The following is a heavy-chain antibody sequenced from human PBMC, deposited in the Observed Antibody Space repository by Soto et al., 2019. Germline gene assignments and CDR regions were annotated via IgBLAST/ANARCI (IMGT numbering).Heavy chain of an antibody. J-gene: IGHJ4*02. Sequence: GGSLRLSCAASGFTFDDYAMHWVRQAPGKGLEWVSGISWNSGSIGYADSVKGRFTISRDNAKNSLYLQMNSLRAEDTALYYCAKDTYYYGSGSYFDYWGQGTLVTVSS. V-gene: IGHV3-9*01. CDR2: ISWNSGSI. CDR3: AKDTYYYGSGSYFDY. CDR1: GFTFDDYA. D-gene: IGHD3-10*01.